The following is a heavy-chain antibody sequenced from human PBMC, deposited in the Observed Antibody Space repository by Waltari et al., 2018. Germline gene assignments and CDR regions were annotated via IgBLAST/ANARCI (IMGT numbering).Heavy chain of an antibody. D-gene: IGHD6-6*01. CDR2: MTASGLM. V-gene: IGHV3-23*01. Sequence: EMQLLESGGALVQPGGSLRLSCAASGFPFSTYTMNWVRQAPGQGLGWVAVMTASGLMDYGDSVKGRFIISRDNSKNTWYLEMYRLRVEDTARYYCAKDEGARLAPTFGMDAWGQGTTVIVS. J-gene: IGHJ6*02. CDR3: AKDEGARLAPTFGMDA. CDR1: GFPFSTYT.